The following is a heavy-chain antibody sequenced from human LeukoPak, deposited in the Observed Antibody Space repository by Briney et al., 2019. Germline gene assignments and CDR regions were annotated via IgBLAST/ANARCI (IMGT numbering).Heavy chain of an antibody. CDR2: IKQDGSAK. Sequence: GGSLRLSCAASGFTFSIFWMSSGRQAPGKGVEWVANIKQDGSAKYYVDSVKGRFTISRDNARNSLYREMNNLRAEDTAIYYCATSYDSSGNNWGQGTLVTVSS. CDR1: GFTFSIFW. J-gene: IGHJ4*02. D-gene: IGHD3-22*01. V-gene: IGHV3-7*01. CDR3: ATSYDSSGNN.